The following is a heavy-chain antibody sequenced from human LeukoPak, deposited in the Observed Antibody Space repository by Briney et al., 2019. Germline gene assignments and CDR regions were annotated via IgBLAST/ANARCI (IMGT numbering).Heavy chain of an antibody. D-gene: IGHD1-26*01. V-gene: IGHV3-30*04. J-gene: IGHJ4*02. CDR1: GFTFSSYA. CDR3: ARESGSYSPYFDH. Sequence: GGSLRLSCAASGFTFSSYAMHWVRQAPGKGLEWVAVISYDGSNKYYADSVKGRLTISRDNSKNTLYLQMNSLRAEDTAVYYCARESGSYSPYFDHWGQGTLVTVSS. CDR2: ISYDGSNK.